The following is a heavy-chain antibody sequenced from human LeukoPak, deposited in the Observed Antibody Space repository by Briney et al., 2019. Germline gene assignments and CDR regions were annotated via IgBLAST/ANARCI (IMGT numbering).Heavy chain of an antibody. D-gene: IGHD2-15*01. CDR1: GGSISSSSYY. J-gene: IGHJ3*02. V-gene: IGHV4-39*07. Sequence: PSETLSLTCTVSGGSISSSSYYWGWIRQPPGKGLEWIGSIYYSGSTYYNPSLKSRVTISVDTSKNQFSLKLSSVTAADTAVYYCASCILSPARAFDIWGQGTMVTVSS. CDR3: ASCILSPARAFDI. CDR2: IYYSGST.